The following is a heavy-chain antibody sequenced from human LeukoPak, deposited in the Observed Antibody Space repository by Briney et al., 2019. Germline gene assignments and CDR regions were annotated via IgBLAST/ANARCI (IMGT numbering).Heavy chain of an antibody. CDR1: GFTFSSYA. CDR3: VRDQKPGWYPDY. D-gene: IGHD6-19*01. Sequence: GGSLRLSCAASGFTFSSYAMSWVRQAPGRGLEWVSDISGSGGSTYYADSVKGRFTISRDNSNNTLYLQMNSLRAEDTAVYYCVRDQKPGWYPDYWGQGTLVTVSS. V-gene: IGHV3-23*01. CDR2: ISGSGGST. J-gene: IGHJ4*02.